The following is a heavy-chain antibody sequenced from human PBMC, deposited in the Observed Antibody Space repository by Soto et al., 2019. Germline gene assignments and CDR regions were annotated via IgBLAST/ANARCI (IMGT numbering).Heavy chain of an antibody. Sequence: GGSLRLSCAASGFTFGSFGMTWVRQAPGKGLEWVSHISGSGGGTNYADSVKGRFTISRDNAKNSLYLQMNSLRVEDAAVYYCARVYYDYIWGSYPLVYWGQGTLVTV. V-gene: IGHV3-48*04. CDR1: GFTFGSFG. CDR2: ISGSGGGT. J-gene: IGHJ4*02. D-gene: IGHD3-16*02. CDR3: ARVYYDYIWGSYPLVY.